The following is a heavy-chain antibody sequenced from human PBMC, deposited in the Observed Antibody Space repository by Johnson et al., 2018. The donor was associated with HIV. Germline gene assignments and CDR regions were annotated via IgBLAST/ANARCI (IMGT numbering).Heavy chain of an antibody. J-gene: IGHJ3*01. V-gene: IGHV3-9*01. D-gene: IGHD6-13*01. CDR1: GFTFDDYA. Sequence: VQLVESGGGLVQPGRSLRLSCAASGFTFDDYAMHWVRQAPGKGLEWVSGISWNSGSIGSADSVSGRFTISRDNSKNTLYLQMSRLRAEDTAMYYCARDGESQQLALGDAFDVWGQGTMVTVSS. CDR3: ARDGESQQLALGDAFDV. CDR2: ISWNSGSI.